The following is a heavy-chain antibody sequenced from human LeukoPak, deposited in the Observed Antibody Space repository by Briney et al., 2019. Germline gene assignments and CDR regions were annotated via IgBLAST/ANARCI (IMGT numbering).Heavy chain of an antibody. CDR3: AKDNYWGIGY. J-gene: IGHJ4*02. V-gene: IGHV3-74*01. CDR1: AFDFSSNW. Sequence: GGSLRLSCAASAFDFSSNWMHWVRHAPGQGLVWVSRIKGDGISTNYADSVKGRFTISRDIAKNTLYLQMNRLRAEDTGVYYCAKDNYWGIGYWGRGTLVTVSS. D-gene: IGHD3-16*01. CDR2: IKGDGIST.